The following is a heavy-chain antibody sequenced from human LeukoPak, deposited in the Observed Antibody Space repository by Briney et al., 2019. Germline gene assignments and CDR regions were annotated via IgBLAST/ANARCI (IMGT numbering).Heavy chain of an antibody. V-gene: IGHV5-51*01. CDR2: IYPGDSGT. CDR3: ARHGSVGALYSWFDP. Sequence: GESLKISCKGPNYSFSNYWIAWVRQMPGKGLEWMGVIYPGDSGTAYSPSFQGQVTISADKSINTAYLQWSSLKASDTAIYYCARHGSVGALYSWFDPWGQGTLVTVSS. CDR1: NYSFSNYW. D-gene: IGHD1-26*01. J-gene: IGHJ5*02.